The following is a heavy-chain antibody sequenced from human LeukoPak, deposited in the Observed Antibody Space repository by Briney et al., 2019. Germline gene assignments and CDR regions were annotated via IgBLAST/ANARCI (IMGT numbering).Heavy chain of an antibody. V-gene: IGHV3-23*01. D-gene: IGHD5-12*01. CDR3: ARGSLDIAATIDYFDY. Sequence: GGSLRLSCAASGFTFSSYAMSWVRQAPGKGLEWVSAISGSGGSTYYADSVKGRFTISRDNSKNTLYLQMNSLRAEDTAVYYCARGSLDIAATIDYFDYWGQGTLVTVSS. CDR1: GFTFSSYA. J-gene: IGHJ4*02. CDR2: ISGSGGST.